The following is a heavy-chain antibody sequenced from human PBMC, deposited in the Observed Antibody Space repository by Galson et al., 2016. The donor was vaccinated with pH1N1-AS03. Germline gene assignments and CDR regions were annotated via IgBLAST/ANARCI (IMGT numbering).Heavy chain of an antibody. Sequence: QSGAEVKKPGESLKISCRASAYIFGNYWFAWVRQMPGKGLEWMGIMYPANSDIRYSPSFQGQVTISADTSINTVFLEWNSLRASDTAIYSCARRVSLTGREFDSWGRGTQVTVSS. CDR3: ARRVSLTGREFDS. CDR1: AYIFGNYW. J-gene: IGHJ5*01. D-gene: IGHD3-9*01. CDR2: MYPANSDI. V-gene: IGHV5-51*01.